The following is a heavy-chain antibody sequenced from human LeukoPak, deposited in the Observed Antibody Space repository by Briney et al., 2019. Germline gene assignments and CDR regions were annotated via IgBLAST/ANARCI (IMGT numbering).Heavy chain of an antibody. J-gene: IGHJ3*02. V-gene: IGHV3-30*02. CDR2: IRYDGSDK. CDR1: GFSFSNYG. D-gene: IGHD1-7*01. CDR3: AKDLATGDWNYDAFDI. Sequence: PGGSLRLSCAASGFSFSNYGLHWVRQAPGKGLEWVAFIRYDGSDKYYADSVKGRFTISRDNSKNTLYLQMNSLRAEDTAVYYCAKDLATGDWNYDAFDIWGQGTMVTVSS.